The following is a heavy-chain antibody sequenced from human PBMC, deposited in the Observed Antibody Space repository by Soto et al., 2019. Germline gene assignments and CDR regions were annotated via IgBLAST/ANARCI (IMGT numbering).Heavy chain of an antibody. CDR1: GFTFSSYE. CDR2: ISSSGSTK. V-gene: IGHV3-48*03. CDR3: ARVPRNFYYNGMDV. J-gene: IGHJ6*02. Sequence: GGSLRLSCEVSGFTFSSYEMNWVRQAPGKGLEWVSYISSSGSTKNYADSVKGRFTISRDNVKNSLYLQMNSLRAEDTAVYYCARVPRNFYYNGMDVWGQGTSVTVSS.